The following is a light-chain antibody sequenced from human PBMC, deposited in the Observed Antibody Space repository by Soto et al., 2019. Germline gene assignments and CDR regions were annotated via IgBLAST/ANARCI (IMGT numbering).Light chain of an antibody. CDR2: DSN. J-gene: IGLJ2*01. CDR3: GTWDSSLSAVV. V-gene: IGLV1-51*01. Sequence: QSVLTQPPSVSAAPGQTVTISCSGSSSNIGNNYVSWYQQLPGTAPKLLIYDSNKRPSGIPDRFSGSKSGTSGTLGITGLQTGDEADYYCGTWDSSLSAVVFGGGTKVTVL. CDR1: SSNIGNNY.